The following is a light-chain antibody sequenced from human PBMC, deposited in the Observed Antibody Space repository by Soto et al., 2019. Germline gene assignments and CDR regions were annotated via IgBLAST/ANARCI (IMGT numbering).Light chain of an antibody. V-gene: IGKV3-20*01. CDR3: QQYDNLPRT. J-gene: IGKJ1*01. Sequence: EIILTQSPGTLSLSPGERATLSCRASQTIRTNYLAWYQQKPGQAPRVVIYGASNRATGIPDRFSGSGSGXXXXLTISGLEPEDFAVYYCQQYDNLPRTFGQGTKVEVK. CDR1: QTIRTNY. CDR2: GAS.